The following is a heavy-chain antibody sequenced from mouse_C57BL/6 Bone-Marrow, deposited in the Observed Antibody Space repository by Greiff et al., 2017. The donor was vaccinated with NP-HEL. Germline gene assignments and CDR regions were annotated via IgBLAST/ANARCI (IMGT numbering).Heavy chain of an antibody. V-gene: IGHV1-64*01. CDR3: ARFYYDYDGWHFDV. CDR2: IHPNSGST. Sequence: QVQLQQPGAELVKPGASVKLSCKASGYTFTSYWMHWVKQRPGQGLEWIGMIHPNSGSTNYNEKFKSKATLTVDKSSSTAYMQLSSLTSEDSAVYYCARFYYDYDGWHFDVWGTGTTVTVSS. D-gene: IGHD2-4*01. J-gene: IGHJ1*03. CDR1: GYTFTSYW.